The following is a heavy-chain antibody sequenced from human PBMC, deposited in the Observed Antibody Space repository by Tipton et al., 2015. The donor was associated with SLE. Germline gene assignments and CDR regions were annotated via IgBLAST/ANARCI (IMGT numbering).Heavy chain of an antibody. J-gene: IGHJ3*02. CDR1: GGSFSGYY. CDR3: ARGLGAFDI. V-gene: IGHV4-34*01. Sequence: TLSLTCAVYGGSFSGYYWSWIRQPPGKGLEWIGEINHSGSTNYNPSLKIRVTISVETSKNRFSLKLSSVTAADTAVYYCARGLGAFDIWGQGTMVTVSS. CDR2: INHSGST.